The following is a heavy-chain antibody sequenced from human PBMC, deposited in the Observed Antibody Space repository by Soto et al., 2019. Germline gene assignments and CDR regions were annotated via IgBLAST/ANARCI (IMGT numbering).Heavy chain of an antibody. J-gene: IGHJ4*02. Sequence: GGSLRLSGAASGFTLSSYAMSWVGQAPGKGLEWVSAISGSGGSTYYADSVKGRFTISRDNSKNTLYLQMNSLRAEDTAVYYCAKDLRVTRALDYWGQGTLVTVSS. CDR3: AKDLRVTRALDY. CDR1: GFTLSSYA. D-gene: IGHD4-4*01. V-gene: IGHV3-23*01. CDR2: ISGSGGST.